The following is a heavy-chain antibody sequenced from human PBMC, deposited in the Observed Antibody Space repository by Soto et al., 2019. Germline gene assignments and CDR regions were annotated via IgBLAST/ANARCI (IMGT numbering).Heavy chain of an antibody. V-gene: IGHV3-23*01. CDR1: GFTFNNNA. J-gene: IGHJ4*02. Sequence: GGSLSLSYAASGFTFNNNAMAWVRQAPGKGLEWVSSISPGGSIKFYADSVKGRFTISRDNSKNMVSLQMSSLRAEDTAIYYCAKRRDGYSFDYWGQGALVTVSS. CDR3: AKRRDGYSFDY. CDR2: ISPGGSIK. D-gene: IGHD4-4*01.